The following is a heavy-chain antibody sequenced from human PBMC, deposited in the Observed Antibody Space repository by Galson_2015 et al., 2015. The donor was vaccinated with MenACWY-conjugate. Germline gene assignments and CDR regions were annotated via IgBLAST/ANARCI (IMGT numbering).Heavy chain of an antibody. V-gene: IGHV1-69*04. CDR2: IIPILGIA. CDR3: ARDRMYYYDSSGYSAVDY. CDR1: GTFSSYA. Sequence: GTFSSYAISWVRQAPGQGLEWMGRIIPILGIANYAQKFQGRVTITADKSTSTAYMELSSLRSEDTAVYYCARDRMYYYDSSGYSAVDYWGQGTLVTVSS. J-gene: IGHJ4*02. D-gene: IGHD3-22*01.